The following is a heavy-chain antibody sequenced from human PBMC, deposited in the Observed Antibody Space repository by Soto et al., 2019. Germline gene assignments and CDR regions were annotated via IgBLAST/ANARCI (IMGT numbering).Heavy chain of an antibody. Sequence: SETPALTCAVYGGSFSGYYWSWIRQPPGKGLEWIGEINHSGSTNYNPSLKSRVTISVDTSKNQFSLKLSSVTAEDTAVYYCARGSKRGGTMVRGVITRVRAAGMDVWGQGTTV. CDR3: ARGSKRGGTMVRGVITRVRAAGMDV. CDR1: GGSFSGYY. D-gene: IGHD3-10*01. V-gene: IGHV4-34*01. CDR2: INHSGST. J-gene: IGHJ6*02.